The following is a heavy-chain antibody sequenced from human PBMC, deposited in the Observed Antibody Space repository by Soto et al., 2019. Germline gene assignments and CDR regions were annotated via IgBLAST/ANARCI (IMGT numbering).Heavy chain of an antibody. CDR2: VSFDGSNK. CDR1: GSTFSTHA. V-gene: IGHV3-30-3*01. D-gene: IGHD2-21*02. Sequence: PGGSLRLSCAASGSTFSTHAMHWVRQAPGKGLECVAIVSFDGSNKYYADSVKGRFTISKDNSQNTLYLQMNDLRHEDTAVYYCARLPGPLVSVLYIYPLDARESPSDVDIWGQGTTVTVSS. J-gene: IGHJ6*02. CDR3: ARLPGPLVSVLYIYPLDARESPSDVDI.